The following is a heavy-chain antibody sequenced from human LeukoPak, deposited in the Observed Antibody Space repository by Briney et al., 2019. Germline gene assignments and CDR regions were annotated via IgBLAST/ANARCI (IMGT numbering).Heavy chain of an antibody. Sequence: SETLSLTCAVYGGSFSGYYWSWICQPPGKGLEWIGEINHSGSTNYNPSLKSRVTISVDTSKNQFSLKLSSVTAADTAVYYCARRVQCRSTTRYAWNYWGQGTLVTVSS. J-gene: IGHJ4*02. V-gene: IGHV4-34*01. CDR2: INHSGST. CDR1: GGSFSGYY. D-gene: IGHD2-2*01. CDR3: ARRVQCRSTTRYAWNY.